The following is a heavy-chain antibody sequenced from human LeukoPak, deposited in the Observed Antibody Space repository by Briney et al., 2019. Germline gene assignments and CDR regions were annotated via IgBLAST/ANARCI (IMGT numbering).Heavy chain of an antibody. CDR2: IRYSGST. CDR1: GGSISSNTYF. CDR3: ATSDTVSTYNWFDP. V-gene: IGHV4-39*01. Sequence: PSETLSLTCNVSGGSISSNTYFWGWIRRPTGKGLEWIGSIRYSGSTYYNPSLKSRVTISVDTPNNQFSLHLTSLTAADTAVYYCATSDTVSTYNWFDPWGLGTLVTVS. D-gene: IGHD5/OR15-5a*01. J-gene: IGHJ5*02.